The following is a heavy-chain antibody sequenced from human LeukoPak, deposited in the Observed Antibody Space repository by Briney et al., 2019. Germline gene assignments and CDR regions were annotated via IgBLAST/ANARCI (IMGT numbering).Heavy chain of an antibody. CDR3: AREDGYCSGGNCYSYFDS. V-gene: IGHV3-9*01. J-gene: IGHJ4*02. D-gene: IGHD2-15*01. Sequence: GRSLRLSCAASGFTFDDHSMHWVRQTPRKGQEWVAGINWNSAFIAYVDSVKGRFTITRDNTRNSLFLQMYSLRAEDTAVYFCAREDGYCSGGNCYSYFDSWGQGTLVTVSS. CDR2: INWNSAFI. CDR1: GFTFDDHS.